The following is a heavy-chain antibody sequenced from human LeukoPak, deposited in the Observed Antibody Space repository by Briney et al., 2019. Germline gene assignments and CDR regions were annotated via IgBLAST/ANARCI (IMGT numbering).Heavy chain of an antibody. D-gene: IGHD3-3*01. CDR1: GFTFSSYW. V-gene: IGHV3-7*01. Sequence: GGSLRLSCAASGFTFSSYWMSWVRQAPGKGLEWVANIKQDGSEKYYVDSVKGRFTISRGNAKNSLYLQMNSLRAEDTAVYYCARGSRLRFLEWYYFDYWGQGTLVTVSS. CDR3: ARGSRLRFLEWYYFDY. J-gene: IGHJ4*02. CDR2: IKQDGSEK.